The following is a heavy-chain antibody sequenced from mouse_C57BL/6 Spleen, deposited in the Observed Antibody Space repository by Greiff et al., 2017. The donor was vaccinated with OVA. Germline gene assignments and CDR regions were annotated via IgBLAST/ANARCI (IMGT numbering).Heavy chain of an antibody. D-gene: IGHD3-2*02. CDR2: IYPGDGDT. Sequence: LVESGPELVKPGASVKISCKASGYAFSSSWMNWVKQRPGKGLEWIGRIYPGDGDTNYNGKFKGKATLTADKSSSTAYMQLSSLTSEDSAVYFCARDSSGPREPMDYWGQGTSVTVSS. CDR3: ARDSSGPREPMDY. J-gene: IGHJ4*01. V-gene: IGHV1-82*01. CDR1: GYAFSSSW.